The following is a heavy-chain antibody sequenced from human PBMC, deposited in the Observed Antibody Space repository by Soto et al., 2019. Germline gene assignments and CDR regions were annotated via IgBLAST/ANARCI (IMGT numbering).Heavy chain of an antibody. CDR3: TTDGCGGDCYWFYGMDV. V-gene: IGHV3-15*07. CDR1: GFTFSNAW. J-gene: IGHJ6*02. CDR2: IKSKTDGGTT. Sequence: EVQRVESGGGLVKPGGSLRLSCTASGFTFSNAWMNWVRQAPGKGLEWVGHIKSKTDGGTTDYAAPVKGRFTISRDDSKNTLYLQMNSLKTEDTAVYYCTTDGCGGDCYWFYGMDVRGQGTTVTVSS. D-gene: IGHD2-21*02.